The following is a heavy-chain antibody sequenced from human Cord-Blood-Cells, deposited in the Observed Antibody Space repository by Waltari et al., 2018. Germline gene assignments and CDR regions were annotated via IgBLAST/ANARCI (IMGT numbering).Heavy chain of an antibody. CDR1: GGTFSSYT. D-gene: IGHD3-22*01. V-gene: IGHV1-69*02. CDR3: ASNYYDSSGYYYARFDY. CDR2: IIPILGIA. Sequence: QVQLVQSGAEVKKPGSSVKVSCKASGGTFSSYTTSWVRPAPGQGLEWMGRIIPILGIANYAQKFQGRVTITADKSTSTAYMELSSLRSEDTAVYYCASNYYDSSGYYYARFDYWGQGTLVTVSS. J-gene: IGHJ4*02.